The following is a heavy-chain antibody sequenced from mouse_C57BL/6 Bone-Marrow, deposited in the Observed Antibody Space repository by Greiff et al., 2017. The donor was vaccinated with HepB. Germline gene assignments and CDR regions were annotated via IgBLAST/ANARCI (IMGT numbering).Heavy chain of an antibody. V-gene: IGHV1-54*01. J-gene: IGHJ2*01. CDR3: ARALFDY. CDR1: GYAFTNYL. CDR2: INPGSGGT. Sequence: VQLQESGAELVRPGTSVKVSCKASGYAFTNYLIEWVKQRPGQGLEWIGVINPGSGGTNYNEKFKGKATLTADKSSSTAYMQLSSLTSEDSAVYFCARALFDYWGQGTTLTVSS.